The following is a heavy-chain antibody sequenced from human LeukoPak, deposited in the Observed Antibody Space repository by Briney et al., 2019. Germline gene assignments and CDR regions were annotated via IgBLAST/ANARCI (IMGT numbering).Heavy chain of an antibody. D-gene: IGHD5-18*01. V-gene: IGHV5-51*01. CDR1: GYSFTSYW. Sequence: GESLKISCKGSGYSFTSYWIGLVRQMPGKGLEWMGIIYPGDSDTRYSPSFQGQVTISADKSIGTAYLQWSSLKASDAAMYYCARRGSYGYDAFDIWGQGTMVTVSS. CDR3: ARRGSYGYDAFDI. J-gene: IGHJ3*02. CDR2: IYPGDSDT.